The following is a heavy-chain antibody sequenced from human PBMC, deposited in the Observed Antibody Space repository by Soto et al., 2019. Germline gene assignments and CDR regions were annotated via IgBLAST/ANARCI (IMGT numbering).Heavy chain of an antibody. CDR2: IYYSGST. CDR3: ARVLGYCSGGSCRSGYYYGMDV. J-gene: IGHJ6*02. CDR1: GGSISSGGYY. V-gene: IGHV4-31*03. D-gene: IGHD2-15*01. Sequence: LSLTCTVSGGSISSGGYYWSWIRQHPGKGLEWIGYIYYSGSTYYNPSLKSRVTISVDTSKNQFSLKLSSVTAADTAVYYCARVLGYCSGGSCRSGYYYGMDVWGQGTTVTVSS.